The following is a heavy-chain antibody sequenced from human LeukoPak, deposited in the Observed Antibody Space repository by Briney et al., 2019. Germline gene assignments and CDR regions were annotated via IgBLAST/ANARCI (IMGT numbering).Heavy chain of an antibody. CDR3: AGGHIVVVTAKQYYYGMDV. CDR1: GGTFSSYA. Sequence: SVTVSCKASGGTFSSYAISWVRQAPGQGLEWMGRIIPILGIANYAQKFQGRVTITADKSTSTAYMELSSLRSEDAAVYYCAGGHIVVVTAKQYYYGMDVWGQGTTVTVSS. J-gene: IGHJ6*02. V-gene: IGHV1-69*04. CDR2: IIPILGIA. D-gene: IGHD2-21*02.